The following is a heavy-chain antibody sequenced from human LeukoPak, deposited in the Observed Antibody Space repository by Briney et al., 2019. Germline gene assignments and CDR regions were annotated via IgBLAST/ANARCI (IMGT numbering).Heavy chain of an antibody. V-gene: IGHV3-23*01. Sequence: GGSLRLSCATSGFTFSSYAMSWVRQAPGKGLEWVSAISGSGGSTYYADSVKGRFTISRDNSKNTLYLQMNSLRAEDTAVYYCAKVKGAQYCSSTSCPFDYWGQGTLVTVSS. D-gene: IGHD2-2*01. CDR3: AKVKGAQYCSSTSCPFDY. CDR1: GFTFSSYA. J-gene: IGHJ4*02. CDR2: ISGSGGST.